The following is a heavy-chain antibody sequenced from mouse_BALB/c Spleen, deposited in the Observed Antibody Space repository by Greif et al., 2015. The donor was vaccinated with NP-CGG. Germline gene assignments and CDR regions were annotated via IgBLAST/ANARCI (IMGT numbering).Heavy chain of an antibody. D-gene: IGHD1-1*01. CDR1: GFTFSDYY. Sequence: DVKLVESGGGLVKPGGSLKLSCAASGFTFSDYYMYWVRQTPEKGLEWVATISDGGSYTYYPDSVKGRFTISRDNAKNNLYLQMSSLKSEDTAMYYCARDYYGSSYAMDYWGQGTSVTVSS. V-gene: IGHV5-4*02. CDR3: ARDYYGSSYAMDY. J-gene: IGHJ4*01. CDR2: ISDGGSYT.